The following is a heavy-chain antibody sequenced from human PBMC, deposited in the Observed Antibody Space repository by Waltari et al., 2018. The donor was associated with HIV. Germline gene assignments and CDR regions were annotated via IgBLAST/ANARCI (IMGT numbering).Heavy chain of an antibody. V-gene: IGHV5-51*03. CDR2: IYPGDSDT. Sequence: EVQLVQSGAEVKKPGESLKISCKGSGYSFATYWNGWVRQMPGKGLEWMGIIYPGDSDTRYSPSFQGQVTISADKSIRTAYLQWSSLKASDTAMYYCTKGMYANQDYFDNWGQGTLVTVSS. CDR1: GYSFATYW. CDR3: TKGMYANQDYFDN. J-gene: IGHJ4*02. D-gene: IGHD2-8*01.